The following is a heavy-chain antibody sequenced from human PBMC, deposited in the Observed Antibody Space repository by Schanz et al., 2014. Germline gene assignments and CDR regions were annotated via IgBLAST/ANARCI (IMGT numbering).Heavy chain of an antibody. V-gene: IGHV3-23*01. CDR3: VKTDAGWRFDY. CDR2: ISDRGDGT. J-gene: IGHJ4*02. Sequence: EQVLESGGGFVQPGGSLRLSCATSGFTFTTFAMTWVRQAPGKGGEWVSGISDRGDGTNYGDSVRGRFTISRDNSRNTVYLQMNNVGVDDTATYYCVKTDAGWRFDYWGQGTLVIVSS. CDR1: GFTFTTFA. D-gene: IGHD6-19*01.